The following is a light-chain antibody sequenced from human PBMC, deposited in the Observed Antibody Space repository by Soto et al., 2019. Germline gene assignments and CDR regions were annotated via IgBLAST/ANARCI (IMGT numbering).Light chain of an antibody. CDR3: TSYTTTSPYV. Sequence: QSVLTQPASVSGSPGQSITISCTGTINDVGGYDFVSWYQHHPGKAPKLMIFEVSNRPSGVSNRFSGSKSGNMASLTISGLQDEDEADYYCTSYTTTSPYVFGTGTKVTVL. CDR1: INDVGGYDF. V-gene: IGLV2-14*01. CDR2: EVS. J-gene: IGLJ1*01.